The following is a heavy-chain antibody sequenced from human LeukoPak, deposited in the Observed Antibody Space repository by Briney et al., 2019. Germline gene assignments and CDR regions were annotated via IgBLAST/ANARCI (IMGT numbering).Heavy chain of an antibody. D-gene: IGHD3-3*01. Sequence: SETLSLTCTVSGGSISSSSYYWGWIRQPPGKGLEWIGSIYYSGSTYYNPSLKSRVTISVDTSKNQFSLKLSSVTAADTAVYYCARRLKWLFMFYFDYWGQGTLVTVSS. V-gene: IGHV4-39*07. CDR2: IYYSGST. CDR1: GGSISSSSYY. CDR3: ARRLKWLFMFYFDY. J-gene: IGHJ4*02.